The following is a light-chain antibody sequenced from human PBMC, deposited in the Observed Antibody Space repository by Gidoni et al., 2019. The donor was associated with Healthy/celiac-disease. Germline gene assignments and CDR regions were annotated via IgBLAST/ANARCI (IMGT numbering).Light chain of an antibody. J-gene: IGLJ2*01. V-gene: IGLV1-40*01. Sequence: QSVLTQPPSVSGAPGQRVTISCTGSSSNIGAGYDVHWYQQPPGTAPKLLIYGNSNRPSGVPDRFSGSKSGTSASLAITGLQAEDEADYYCQSYDSSRSGYVVFGGGTKLTV. CDR2: GNS. CDR3: QSYDSSRSGYVV. CDR1: SSNIGAGYD.